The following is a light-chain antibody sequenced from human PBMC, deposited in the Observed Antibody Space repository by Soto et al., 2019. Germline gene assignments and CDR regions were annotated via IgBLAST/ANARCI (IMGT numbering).Light chain of an antibody. Sequence: EVVLTQSPVTLSFSPGERATLSCRASQSFRGLLAWYQQKHGQAPRLLIYDSYNRATGIPPRFSGSGSGPDFTLTISSLEPEDSAVDYFQQRHMWPITFGQGTRLEIK. CDR1: QSFRGL. CDR3: QQRHMWPIT. V-gene: IGKV3-11*01. CDR2: DSY. J-gene: IGKJ5*01.